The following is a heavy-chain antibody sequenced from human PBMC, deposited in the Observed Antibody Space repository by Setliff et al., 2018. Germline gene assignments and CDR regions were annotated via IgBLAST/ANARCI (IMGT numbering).Heavy chain of an antibody. V-gene: IGHV4-39*01. CDR2: IYSGGTT. CDR3: VREGYSEYFQD. J-gene: IGHJ1*01. D-gene: IGHD1-1*01. Sequence: TSETLSLTCKVSGDSMNSGVYYWAWIRQPPGKGLEWIGRIYSGGTTYYNSSLKSRVTISVDTSKSQFSLRLNSVTAADTAVYYCVREGYSEYFQDWGRGTLVTVSS. CDR1: GDSMNSGVYY.